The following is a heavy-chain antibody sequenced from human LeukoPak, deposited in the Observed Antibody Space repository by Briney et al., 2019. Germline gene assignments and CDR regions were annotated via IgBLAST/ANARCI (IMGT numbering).Heavy chain of an antibody. J-gene: IGHJ3*02. D-gene: IGHD6-19*01. Sequence: VKVSRKASGGTFSSYAISWVRQAPGQGLEWMGRIIPILGIANYAQKFQGRVTITADKSTSTAYMGLSSLRSEDTAVYYCARDAQSQWLVGGNAFDIWGQGTMVTVSS. CDR1: GGTFSSYA. V-gene: IGHV1-69*04. CDR2: IIPILGIA. CDR3: ARDAQSQWLVGGNAFDI.